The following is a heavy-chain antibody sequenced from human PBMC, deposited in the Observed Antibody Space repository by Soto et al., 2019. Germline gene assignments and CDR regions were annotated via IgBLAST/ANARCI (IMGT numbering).Heavy chain of an antibody. CDR1: GGTFSSYA. Sequence: SVKVSCKASGGTFSSYAISWVRQAPGQGLEWMGGIIPIFGTANYAQKFQGRVTITADESTSTAYMELSSLRSEDTAVYYCARGGEHIVVAAMDVWGQGTTVTVS. CDR3: ARGGEHIVVAAMDV. V-gene: IGHV1-69*13. J-gene: IGHJ6*02. CDR2: IIPIFGTA. D-gene: IGHD2-21*01.